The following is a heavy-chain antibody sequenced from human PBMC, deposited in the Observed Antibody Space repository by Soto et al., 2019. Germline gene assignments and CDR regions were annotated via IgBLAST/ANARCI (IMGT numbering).Heavy chain of an antibody. J-gene: IGHJ6*02. CDR1: GDTFTGYY. D-gene: IGHD3-22*01. Sequence: ASVKPSCKASGDTFTGYYMHWVRQAPGQGLEWMGWINPNSGGTNYAQKFQGWVTMTRDTSISTAYMELSRLRSDDTAVYYCARGTYYYDSSGYYYVRDPYGMDVWGQGTTVTVSS. CDR2: INPNSGGT. V-gene: IGHV1-2*04. CDR3: ARGTYYYDSSGYYYVRDPYGMDV.